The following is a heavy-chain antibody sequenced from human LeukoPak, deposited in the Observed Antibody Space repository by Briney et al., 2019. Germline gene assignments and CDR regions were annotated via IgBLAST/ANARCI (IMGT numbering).Heavy chain of an antibody. CDR2: IYYSGST. CDR3: ARLRGSIVGPTLNWFDP. J-gene: IGHJ5*02. V-gene: IGHV4-39*01. CDR1: GGSISSSSYY. Sequence: SETLSLTCTVSGGSISSSSYYWGWIRQPPGKGLEWIGGIYYSGSTYYNPSLKSRVTISVDTSNNQFSLKLSSVTAADTAVYYCARLRGSIVGPTLNWFDPWGQGTLVTVSS. D-gene: IGHD1-26*01.